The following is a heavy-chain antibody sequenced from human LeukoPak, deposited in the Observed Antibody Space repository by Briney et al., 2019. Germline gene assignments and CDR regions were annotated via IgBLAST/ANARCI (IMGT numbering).Heavy chain of an antibody. CDR1: GFIFDDYG. CDR3: ARDLKHLAAVQPPEFDY. Sequence: GGSLRLSCAASGFIFDDYGMSWVRQAPGKGLEWVSGISWNGGSTGYGDSVEGRFTISRDNAKNSLYLQMNGLRGEDTALYYCARDLKHLAAVQPPEFDYRGQGTLVTVSS. J-gene: IGHJ4*02. V-gene: IGHV3-20*04. D-gene: IGHD6-13*01. CDR2: ISWNGGST.